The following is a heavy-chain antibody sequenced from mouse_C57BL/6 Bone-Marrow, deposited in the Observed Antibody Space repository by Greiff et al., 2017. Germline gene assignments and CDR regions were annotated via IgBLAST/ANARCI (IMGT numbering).Heavy chain of an antibody. CDR3: ARAGTNYAMDY. CDR2: IHPNSGST. Sequence: QVQLKQPGAELVKPGASVKLSCKASGYTFTSYWMHWVKQRPGQGLEWIGMIHPNSGSTNYNEKFKSKATLTVDKSSSTAYMQLSSLTSEDSAVYYWARAGTNYAMDYWGQGTSVTVSS. CDR1: GYTFTSYW. J-gene: IGHJ4*01. V-gene: IGHV1-64*01. D-gene: IGHD3-3*01.